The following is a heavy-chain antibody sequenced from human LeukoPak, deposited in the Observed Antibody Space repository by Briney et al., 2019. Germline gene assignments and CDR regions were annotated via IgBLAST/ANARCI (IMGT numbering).Heavy chain of an antibody. J-gene: IGHJ6*03. CDR2: ISSSGSTI. Sequence: PGGSLRLSCAASGFTFSSYWMNWVRQAPGKGLEWVSYISSSGSTIYYADSVKGRFTISRDNAKNSLYLQLDSLRPEDTALYYCARADYMDVWGKGTWVTVS. CDR3: ARADYMDV. CDR1: GFTFSSYW. V-gene: IGHV3-48*03.